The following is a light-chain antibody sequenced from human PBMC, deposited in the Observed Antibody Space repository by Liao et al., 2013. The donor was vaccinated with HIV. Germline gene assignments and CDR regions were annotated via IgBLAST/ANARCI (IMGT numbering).Light chain of an antibody. CDR2: YDQ. CDR3: QVWGTTTDHWV. V-gene: IGLV3-21*04. Sequence: SYVLTQPPSVSVAPGQTAVMTCGGNNIRSRGVHWYQQRPGQAPVLVMYYDQNRPSGIPERFSGSNSANTATLTISRVEAGDEADYYCQVWGTTTDHWVFGGGTKLTVL. CDR1: NIRSRG. J-gene: IGLJ3*02.